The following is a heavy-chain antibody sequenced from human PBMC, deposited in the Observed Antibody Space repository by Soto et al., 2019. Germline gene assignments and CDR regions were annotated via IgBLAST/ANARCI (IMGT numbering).Heavy chain of an antibody. Sequence: QVHVQESGPGLVKPAETLSLTCAVSGDSISSYSWNWIRQTAGRGLVWIGRVYPSGPTQYRSSFETRVTVSVDMSTNQIFLELRSVTAADTAVYYCARESGENWSYEAYWGQGTQVPVSS. CDR3: ARESGENWSYEAY. D-gene: IGHD1-7*01. J-gene: IGHJ4*02. CDR2: VYPSGPT. V-gene: IGHV4-4*07. CDR1: GDSISSYS.